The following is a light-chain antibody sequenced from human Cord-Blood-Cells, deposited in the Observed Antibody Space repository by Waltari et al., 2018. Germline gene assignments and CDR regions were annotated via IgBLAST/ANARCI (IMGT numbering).Light chain of an antibody. CDR2: AAS. J-gene: IGKJ1*01. Sequence: DIQMTPSPSSLSASVGDRVTITCRASQSISSYLNLYQQKPGKAPKLLIYAASSLQSGVPSRFSGSGSGTDFTLTISSLQPEDFATYYCQQSYSTPWTFGQGTKVEIK. V-gene: IGKV1-39*01. CDR3: QQSYSTPWT. CDR1: QSISSY.